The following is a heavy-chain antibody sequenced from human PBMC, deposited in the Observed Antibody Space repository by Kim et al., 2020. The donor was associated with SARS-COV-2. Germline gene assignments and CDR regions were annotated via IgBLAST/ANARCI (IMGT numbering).Heavy chain of an antibody. CDR3: AREGRGPDAFDI. D-gene: IGHD3-10*01. CDR1: GFTFSSYA. J-gene: IGHJ3*02. CDR2: ISYDGSNK. Sequence: GGSLRLSCAASGFTFSSYAMHWVRQAPGKGLEWVAVISYDGSNKYYADSVKGRFTISRDNSKNTLYLQMNSLRAEDTAVYYCAREGRGPDAFDIWGQGTMVTVSS. V-gene: IGHV3-30*04.